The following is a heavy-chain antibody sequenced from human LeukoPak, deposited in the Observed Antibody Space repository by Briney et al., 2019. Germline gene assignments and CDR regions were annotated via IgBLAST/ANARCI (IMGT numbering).Heavy chain of an antibody. Sequence: SETLSLTCDVSGGSISSSNWWSWVRQPPGKGLEWIGEIYYSGSTNYNPSLKSRVTISVDKSKNQFSLKLSSVTAADTAVYYCARGRPYYYGSGSYFSDWGQGTLVTVSS. D-gene: IGHD3-10*01. CDR2: IYYSGST. J-gene: IGHJ4*02. CDR1: GGSISSSNW. V-gene: IGHV4-4*02. CDR3: ARGRPYYYGSGSYFSD.